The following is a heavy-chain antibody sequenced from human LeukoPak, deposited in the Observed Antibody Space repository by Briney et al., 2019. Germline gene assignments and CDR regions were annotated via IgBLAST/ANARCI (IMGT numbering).Heavy chain of an antibody. CDR2: INHSGGT. Sequence: SETLSLTCAVYGGSFSGYYWSWIRQPPGKGLEWIGEINHSGGTNYNPSLKSRVTISVDTSKNQFSLKLSSVTAADTAVYYCATQVAVAGTSLDYWGQGTLVTVSS. J-gene: IGHJ4*02. CDR1: GGSFSGYY. CDR3: ATQVAVAGTSLDY. V-gene: IGHV4-34*01. D-gene: IGHD6-19*01.